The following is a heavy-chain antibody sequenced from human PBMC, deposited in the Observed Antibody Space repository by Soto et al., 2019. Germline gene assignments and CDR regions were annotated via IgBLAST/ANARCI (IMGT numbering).Heavy chain of an antibody. V-gene: IGHV3-23*01. J-gene: IGHJ5*02. Sequence: QPGGSLRLSRAASGFIFENFGMSWVRQAPGKGLEWISSISGSGFKKYYADSVKGRFTISRDNSKSTVYLELNNLSAEDTAVYHCAKNQGVELVPLATVDWFDPWGQGSVVTVSS. CDR2: ISGSGFKK. D-gene: IGHD1-26*01. CDR1: GFIFENFG. CDR3: AKNQGVELVPLATVDWFDP.